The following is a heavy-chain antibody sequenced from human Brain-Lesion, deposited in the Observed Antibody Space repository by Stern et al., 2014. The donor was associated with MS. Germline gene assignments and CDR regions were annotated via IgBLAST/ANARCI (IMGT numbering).Heavy chain of an antibody. CDR3: AGEEDIRYCSGGSCTGNWFDP. V-gene: IGHV4-39*01. CDR1: GGSVSSTSYA. D-gene: IGHD2-15*01. J-gene: IGHJ5*02. Sequence: QVQLQESGPGLVKPSETLSLTCTVAGGSVSSTSYAWAWIRQPPGKGLEWIGTIYYSGDTYYSPSLKSRLTISLDQPQNQFSPQRRLVTAADTAVYYCAGEEDIRYCSGGSCTGNWFDPWGQGTLVTVSS. CDR2: IYYSGDT.